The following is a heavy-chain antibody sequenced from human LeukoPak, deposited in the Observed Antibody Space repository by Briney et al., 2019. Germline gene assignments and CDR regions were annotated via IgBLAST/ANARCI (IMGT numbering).Heavy chain of an antibody. J-gene: IGHJ6*03. D-gene: IGHD1-26*01. V-gene: IGHV4-38-2*02. CDR1: GYSISSSYY. Sequence: PSETLSLTCIVSGYSISSSYYWGWIRQPPGKGLEWIGTIYRSGSTYSNPSLRGRVTISVDTSKNQFSLKLSSVTAADTAVYYCARTGAGYYYYYMDVWGKGTTVTVSS. CDR2: IYRSGST. CDR3: ARTGAGYYYYYMDV.